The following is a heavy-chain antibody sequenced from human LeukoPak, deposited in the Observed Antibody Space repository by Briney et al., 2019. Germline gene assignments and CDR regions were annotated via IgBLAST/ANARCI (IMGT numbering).Heavy chain of an antibody. J-gene: IGHJ4*02. CDR1: GFTVSSNY. Sequence: GGSLRLSCAASGFTVSSNYMNWVRQAPGKGLEWLSFISTGSGTIYYADSVEGRFTISRDNAKNSLYLQMNSLRDEDTAVYYCVRDLNWGFDYWGQGTLVTVSS. CDR2: ISTGSGTI. V-gene: IGHV3-48*02. D-gene: IGHD7-27*01. CDR3: VRDLNWGFDY.